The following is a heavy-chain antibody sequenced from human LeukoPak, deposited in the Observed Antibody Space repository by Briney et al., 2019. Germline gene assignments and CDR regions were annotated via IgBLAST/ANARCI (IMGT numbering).Heavy chain of an antibody. D-gene: IGHD5-18*01. V-gene: IGHV3-30*18. CDR2: ISYDGSNK. Sequence: GGSLRLSCAASGFTFSSYGMHWVRQAPGKGLEWVAVISYDGSNKYYADSVKGRFTISRDNSKNTLYLQMNSLRAEDTAVYYCAKDGDTATYYSYYYGMDVWGQGTTVTVSS. CDR1: GFTFSSYG. J-gene: IGHJ6*02. CDR3: AKDGDTATYYSYYYGMDV.